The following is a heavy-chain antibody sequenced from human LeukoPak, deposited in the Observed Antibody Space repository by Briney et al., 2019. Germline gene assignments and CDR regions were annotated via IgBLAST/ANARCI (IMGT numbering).Heavy chain of an antibody. Sequence: PGGSLRLSCAACGFTSSDYYMSWIRQAPGKGLEWVSYISSSGSTIYYADSVKGRFTVSRDNAKNSLYLQMNSLRAEDTAVYYCARVPSYYYYMDVWGKGTTVTVSS. CDR3: ARVPSYYYYMDV. D-gene: IGHD2-2*01. CDR2: ISSSGSTI. V-gene: IGHV3-11*01. CDR1: GFTSSDYY. J-gene: IGHJ6*03.